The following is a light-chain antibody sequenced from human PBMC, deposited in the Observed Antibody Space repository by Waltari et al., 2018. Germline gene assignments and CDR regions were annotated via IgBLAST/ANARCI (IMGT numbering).Light chain of an antibody. CDR1: QDISRW. Sequence: DIQMTQFPSSVSASVVDRVTITCRASQDISRWLAWYQKKPGKAPKFLIYAASNLQSGVPSRFSGTGSGTDFTLTISSLQPEDFATYYCQQANSFPLTFGGGTKVEIK. CDR2: AAS. V-gene: IGKV1-12*01. CDR3: QQANSFPLT. J-gene: IGKJ4*01.